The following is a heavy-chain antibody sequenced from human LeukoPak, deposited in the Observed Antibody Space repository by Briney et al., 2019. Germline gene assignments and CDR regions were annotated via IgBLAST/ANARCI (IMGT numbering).Heavy chain of an antibody. CDR1: GFIFSYYY. V-gene: IGHV3-11*01. J-gene: IGHJ4*02. D-gene: IGHD2/OR15-2a*01. Sequence: PGGSLTLSCAASGFIFSYYYTVWVRQAPGKGLEWVSYIDKSGTNIYYADSVKGRFTVSRDNTRNSLFLQMNSQSAEDTAVYLCGRGERWLYGNPDQWGQGTLVTVSS. CDR3: GRGERWLYGNPDQ. CDR2: IDKSGTNI.